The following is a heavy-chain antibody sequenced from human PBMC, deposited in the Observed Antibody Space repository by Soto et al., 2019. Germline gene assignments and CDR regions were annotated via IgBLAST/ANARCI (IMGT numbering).Heavy chain of an antibody. Sequence: SVKVSCKASGGTFSSYAISWVRQAPGQGLEWMGGIIPIFGTANYAQKFQGRVTITADESTSTAYMELSSLRSEDTAGYYCAGRLKGGVDAFDIWGQGTMVTVSS. CDR3: AGRLKGGVDAFDI. D-gene: IGHD6-25*01. J-gene: IGHJ3*02. V-gene: IGHV1-69*13. CDR2: IIPIFGTA. CDR1: GGTFSSYA.